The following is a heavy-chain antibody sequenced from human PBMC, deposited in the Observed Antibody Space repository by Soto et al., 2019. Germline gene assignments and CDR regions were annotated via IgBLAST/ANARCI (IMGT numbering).Heavy chain of an antibody. CDR3: ARGTGTVTTGYYFDY. V-gene: IGHV4-34*01. D-gene: IGHD4-17*01. CDR2: INHSGST. Sequence: QVQLQQWGAGLLKPSETLSLTCAVYGGSFSGYYWSWIRQPPGKGLEWIGEINHSGSTNYNPSLKSRVTISVDTSENQFSLKLSSVTAADTAVYYCARGTGTVTTGYYFDYWGQGTLVTVSS. CDR1: GGSFSGYY. J-gene: IGHJ4*02.